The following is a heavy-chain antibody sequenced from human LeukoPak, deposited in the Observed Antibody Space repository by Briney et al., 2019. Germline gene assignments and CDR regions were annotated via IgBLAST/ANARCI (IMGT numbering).Heavy chain of an antibody. J-gene: IGHJ2*01. CDR3: AKGGGNWYFDL. Sequence: GGSLRLSCAASGFTFSSYAVSWVRQAPGKGLEWVSSISGGGGSTYYADSVKGRFTISRDNSKNTLYLQVNSLRAEDTAVYYCAKGGGNWYFDLWGRGALVTVSS. D-gene: IGHD3-16*01. V-gene: IGHV3-23*01. CDR2: ISGGGGST. CDR1: GFTFSSYA.